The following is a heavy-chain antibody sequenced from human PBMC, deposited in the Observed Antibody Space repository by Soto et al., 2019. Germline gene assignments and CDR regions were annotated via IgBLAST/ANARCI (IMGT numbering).Heavy chain of an antibody. CDR3: ARGQAIFHGGRMNYYYYLDV. V-gene: IGHV4-34*01. D-gene: IGHD3-9*01. Sequence: SETLSLTCVVYGGSLSGDYWSWIRQPPGKGLEWIGEINRSGSTNYNPSLKSRVTISIDTSKNQFSLRLTSMSAADTAVYYCARGQAIFHGGRMNYYYYLDVWGKGTTVTVSS. CDR2: INRSGST. J-gene: IGHJ6*03. CDR1: GGSLSGDY.